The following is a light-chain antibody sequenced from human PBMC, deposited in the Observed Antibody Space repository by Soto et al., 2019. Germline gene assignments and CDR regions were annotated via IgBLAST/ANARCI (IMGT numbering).Light chain of an antibody. J-gene: IGKJ3*01. CDR2: DSS. CDR3: QQYGTSPLT. CDR1: QSVSRSY. Sequence: EIVLTQSPGTLSLSPGERATLSCRASQSVSRSYLAWYQQKPGQAPRLLIYDSSSRATGIPDRFSGSGSGTDFTLTISRLEPEDFAVYYCQQYGTSPLTFGPGTKVDIK. V-gene: IGKV3-20*01.